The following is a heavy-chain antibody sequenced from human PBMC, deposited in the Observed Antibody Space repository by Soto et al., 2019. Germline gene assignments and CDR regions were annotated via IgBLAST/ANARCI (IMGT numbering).Heavy chain of an antibody. CDR1: GFTFSSYG. Sequence: QVQLVESGGGVVQPGRSLRLSCAASGFTFSSYGMHWVRQAPGKGLEWVAVISYDGSNKYYADSVKGRFTISRDNSKNPLYLQMNSLRAEDTAVYYCAKGNMVRGVYEVLDVWGQGTTVTVSS. CDR3: AKGNMVRGVYEVLDV. V-gene: IGHV3-30*18. D-gene: IGHD3-10*01. CDR2: ISYDGSNK. J-gene: IGHJ6*02.